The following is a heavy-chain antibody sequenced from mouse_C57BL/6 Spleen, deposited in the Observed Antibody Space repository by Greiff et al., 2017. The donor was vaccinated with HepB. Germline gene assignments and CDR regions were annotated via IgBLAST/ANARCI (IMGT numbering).Heavy chain of an antibody. CDR1: GYTFTSYW. Sequence: VQLQQPGAELVRPGSSVKLSCKASGYTFTSYWMDWVKQRPGQGLEWIGNIYPSDSETNYNQKFKDKATLTVDKSSSTAYMQLSSLTSEDSAVYDCARSRRAYGNDCCYAMDYWGQGTSVTVSS. J-gene: IGHJ4*01. CDR2: IYPSDSET. D-gene: IGHD2-1*01. V-gene: IGHV1-61*01. CDR3: ARSRRAYGNDCCYAMDY.